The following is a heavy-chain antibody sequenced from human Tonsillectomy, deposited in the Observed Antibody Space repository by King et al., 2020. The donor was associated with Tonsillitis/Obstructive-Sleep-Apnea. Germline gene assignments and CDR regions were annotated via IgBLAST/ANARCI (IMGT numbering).Heavy chain of an antibody. J-gene: IGHJ4*02. Sequence: VQLVQSGGGFVQPGGSLRLSCAASGFTLSSYAMNWVRQAPGKGLEWVSGVSVIGERTYHADSVKGRFTISRDNSKNTVYLQMNTLRAEDTAVYYCAKDKYSISPETFDYFEYWGQGPLVTVSS. V-gene: IGHV3-23*04. CDR2: VSVIGERT. CDR1: GFTLSSYA. D-gene: IGHD6-6*01. CDR3: AKDKYSISPETFDYFEY.